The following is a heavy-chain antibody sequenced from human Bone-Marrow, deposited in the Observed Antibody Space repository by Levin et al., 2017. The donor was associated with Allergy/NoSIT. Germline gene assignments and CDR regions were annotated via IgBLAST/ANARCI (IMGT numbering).Heavy chain of an antibody. J-gene: IGHJ3*01. D-gene: IGHD6-19*01. CDR1: GFSSSSYW. V-gene: IGHV3-74*01. CDR2: INRDGSRT. CDR3: VEGGWYDAFDF. Sequence: AGGSLRLSCAASGFSSSSYWMHWVRQAPGKGLVWVSRINRDGSRTSYADSVKGRFTIFRDNAKNTLYLQMNSLGGEDTAVYYCVEGGWYDAFDFWGQGTMVIVSS.